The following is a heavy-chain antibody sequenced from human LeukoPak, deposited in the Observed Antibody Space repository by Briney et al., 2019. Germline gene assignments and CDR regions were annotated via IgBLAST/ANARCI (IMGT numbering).Heavy chain of an antibody. J-gene: IGHJ1*01. V-gene: IGHV3-48*03. D-gene: IGHD3-22*01. CDR3: ARKNYDSSGYFQH. CDR2: ISSSGKTI. CDR1: GFTFSSYE. Sequence: GGSLRLSCAASGFTFSSYEMNWVRQAPGKGLEWVSYISSSGKTIYYADSVKGRFTISRDNAMKPMYLQMSSLRAEDMAVYYCARKNYDSSGYFQHWGQGTLVTVSS.